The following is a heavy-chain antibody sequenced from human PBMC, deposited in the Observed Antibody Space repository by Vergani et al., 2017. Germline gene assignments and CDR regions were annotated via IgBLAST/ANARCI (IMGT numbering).Heavy chain of an antibody. CDR1: GFTFSSYS. D-gene: IGHD2-15*01. Sequence: EVQLVESGGGLVQPGGSLRLSCAASGFTFSSYSMSWIRQAPGKGLEWVSYISSSGSTIYYADSVKGRFTISRDNAKNSLYLQMNSLRAEDTAVYYCARDRGGLQELRRPYYFDYWGQGTLVTVSS. J-gene: IGHJ4*02. CDR2: ISSSGSTI. CDR3: ARDRGGLQELRRPYYFDY. V-gene: IGHV3-48*04.